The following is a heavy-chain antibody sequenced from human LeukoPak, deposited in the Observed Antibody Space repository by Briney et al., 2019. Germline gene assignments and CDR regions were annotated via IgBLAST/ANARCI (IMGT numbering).Heavy chain of an antibody. CDR1: GGSISSYY. D-gene: IGHD3-22*01. CDR3: ARMVRDRGITMIVA. Sequence: SETLSLTCTVSGGSISSYYWSWIRQPPGKGLEWIGYIYYSGSTNYNPSLKSRVTISVDTSKNQFSLKLSSVTAADTAVYYCARMVRDRGITMIVAWGQGTMVTVSS. CDR2: IYYSGST. V-gene: IGHV4-59*01. J-gene: IGHJ3*01.